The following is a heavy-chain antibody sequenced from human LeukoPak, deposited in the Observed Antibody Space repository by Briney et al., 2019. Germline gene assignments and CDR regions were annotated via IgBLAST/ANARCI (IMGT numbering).Heavy chain of an antibody. V-gene: IGHV1-8*01. CDR1: GYTFTSYD. D-gene: IGHD3-3*01. J-gene: IGHJ4*02. Sequence: ASVKVSCKASGYTFTSYDINWVRQATGQGLEWMGWMNPNSGNTGYAQKFQGRVTMTRNTSISTAYMELSSLRSEDTAVYYCARGNEYYDFWSGYYYFDYWGQGTLVTVSS. CDR2: MNPNSGNT. CDR3: ARGNEYYDFWSGYYYFDY.